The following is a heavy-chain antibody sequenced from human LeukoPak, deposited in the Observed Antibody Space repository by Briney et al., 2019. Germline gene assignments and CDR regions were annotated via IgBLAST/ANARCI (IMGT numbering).Heavy chain of an antibody. D-gene: IGHD6-19*01. CDR3: ARGDSSGRYYYYMDV. CDR2: IYYSGST. CDR1: GGSVSSDY. J-gene: IGHJ6*03. V-gene: IGHV4-59*02. Sequence: SETLSLTCTVSGGSVSSDYWSWVRQPPGKGLEWIGYIYYSGSTNYNPSLKSRVTISVDTSKNQFSLKLSSVTAADTAVYYCARGDSSGRYYYYMDVWGKGTTVTVSS.